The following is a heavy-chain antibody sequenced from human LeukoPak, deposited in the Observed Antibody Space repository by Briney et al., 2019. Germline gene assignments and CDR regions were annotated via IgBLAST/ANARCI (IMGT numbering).Heavy chain of an antibody. D-gene: IGHD3-10*01. CDR3: AKDARVWFGELSFFDY. CDR2: MSGRGGRS. CDR1: GFTFSNYA. V-gene: IGHV3-23*01. Sequence: GGSLRLSCAASGFTFSNYAMSWVRQAPGKGPEWVSGMSGRGGRSYHADSVKGRFTISRDNSKNTLFLQMNSLRAEDTAVYYCAKDARVWFGELSFFDYWGQGTLVTVSS. J-gene: IGHJ4*02.